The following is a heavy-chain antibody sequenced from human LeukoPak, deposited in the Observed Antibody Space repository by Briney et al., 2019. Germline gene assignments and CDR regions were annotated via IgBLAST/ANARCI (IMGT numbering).Heavy chain of an antibody. CDR3: ARRQVGAMGIDAFDI. CDR1: GFTFSSYA. D-gene: IGHD1-26*01. Sequence: GGSLRLSCAASGFTFSSYAMSWVRQAPGKGMEWVSAISGSADSTYYADSVKGRFTISRDNSKNTLYLQMNSLRAEDTAVYYCARRQVGAMGIDAFDIWGQGTMVTVSS. V-gene: IGHV3-23*01. J-gene: IGHJ3*02. CDR2: ISGSADST.